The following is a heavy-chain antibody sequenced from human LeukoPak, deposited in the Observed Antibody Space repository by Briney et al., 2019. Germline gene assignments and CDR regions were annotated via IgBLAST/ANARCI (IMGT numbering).Heavy chain of an antibody. D-gene: IGHD6-13*01. CDR3: ATGGPYSSSWYSNYYYYYGMDV. CDR1: GYTLTELS. Sequence: ASVKVSCKVSGYTLTELSMHWVRQATGQGLEWMGWMNPNSGNTGYAQKFQGRVTMTRNTSISTTYMELSSLRSEDTAVYYCATGGPYSSSWYSNYYYYYGMDVWGQGTTVTVSS. CDR2: MNPNSGNT. J-gene: IGHJ6*02. V-gene: IGHV1-8*01.